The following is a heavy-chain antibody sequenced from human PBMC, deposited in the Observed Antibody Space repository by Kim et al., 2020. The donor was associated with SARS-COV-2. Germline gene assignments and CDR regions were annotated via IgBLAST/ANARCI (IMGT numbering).Heavy chain of an antibody. CDR3: ARGRMGATSYYYYYMDV. D-gene: IGHD1-26*01. V-gene: IGHV4-34*01. CDR1: GGSFSGYY. Sequence: SETLSLTCGVYGGSFSGYYWSWIRQPPGKGLEWIGEINHSGSTNYNPSLKSRVTMSVDTSKNQFSLKLSSVTAADTAVYYCARGRMGATSYYYYYMDVWGKGTTVTVSS. J-gene: IGHJ6*03. CDR2: INHSGST.